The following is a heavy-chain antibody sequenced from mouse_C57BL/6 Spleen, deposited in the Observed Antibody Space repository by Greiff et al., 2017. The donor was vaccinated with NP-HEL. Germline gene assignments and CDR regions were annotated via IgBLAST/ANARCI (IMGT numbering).Heavy chain of an antibody. CDR3: AREGYYGSTYFDY. J-gene: IGHJ2*01. Sequence: VQLQQSGTELVKPGASVKLSCKASGYTFTSYWMHWVKQRPGQGLEWIGNINPSNGGTNYNEKFKSKATLTVDKSSSTAYMQLSSLTSEDSAVYYCAREGYYGSTYFDYWGQGTTLTVSS. CDR1: GYTFTSYW. D-gene: IGHD1-1*01. V-gene: IGHV1-53*01. CDR2: INPSNGGT.